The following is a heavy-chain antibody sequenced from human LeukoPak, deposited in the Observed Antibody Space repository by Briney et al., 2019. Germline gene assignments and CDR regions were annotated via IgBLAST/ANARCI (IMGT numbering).Heavy chain of an antibody. J-gene: IGHJ5*02. CDR3: ARVFKQQPSNWFDP. CDR1: GGSISSYY. D-gene: IGHD6-13*01. V-gene: IGHV4-4*07. Sequence: PSETLSLTCTVSGGSISSYYWSWIRQPAGKGLEWIGRIYTSGSTNYNPSPKSRVTISVDTSKNQFSLKLSSVTAADTAVYYCARVFKQQPSNWFDPWGQGTLVTVSS. CDR2: IYTSGST.